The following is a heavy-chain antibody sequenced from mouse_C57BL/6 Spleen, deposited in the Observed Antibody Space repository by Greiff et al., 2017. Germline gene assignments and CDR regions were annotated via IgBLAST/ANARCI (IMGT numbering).Heavy chain of an antibody. V-gene: IGHV1-26*01. D-gene: IGHD4-1*01. J-gene: IGHJ1*03. Sequence: EVQLQQSGPELVKPGASVKISCKASGYTFTDYYMNWVKQSHGKSLEWIGDINPNNGGTSYNQKFKGKATLTVDKSSSTAYMELRSLTSEDSAVYYCARFPLGEDWYFDVWGTGTTVTVSS. CDR2: INPNNGGT. CDR3: ARFPLGEDWYFDV. CDR1: GYTFTDYY.